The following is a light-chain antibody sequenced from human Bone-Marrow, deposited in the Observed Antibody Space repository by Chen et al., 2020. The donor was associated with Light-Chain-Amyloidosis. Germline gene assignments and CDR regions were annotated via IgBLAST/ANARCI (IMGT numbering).Light chain of an antibody. CDR3: MQNLRVQNLQTPSIT. V-gene: IGKV2-28*01. CDR2: LGS. CDR1: QSLLYSDGYNY. Sequence: EIVMTQSPLSLPVTPGESASISCRSSQSLLYSDGYNYLDWYLQKPGQSPQLLIYLGSYRASGVPDRFSGSGSGTDFTLKISRVEAEDVGAYYCMQNLRVQNLQTPSITFGQGTRLEIK. J-gene: IGKJ5*01.